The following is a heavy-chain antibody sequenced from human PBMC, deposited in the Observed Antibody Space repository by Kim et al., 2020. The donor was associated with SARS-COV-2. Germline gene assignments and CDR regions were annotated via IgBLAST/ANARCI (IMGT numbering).Heavy chain of an antibody. Sequence: RFTISRDKSKNTLSLQMNSLRAEDTAVYYCAKTSGWVVPAAIYYYGMDVWGQGTTVTVSS. V-gene: IGHV3-30*02. CDR3: AKTSGWVVPAAIYYYGMDV. J-gene: IGHJ6*02. D-gene: IGHD2-2*01.